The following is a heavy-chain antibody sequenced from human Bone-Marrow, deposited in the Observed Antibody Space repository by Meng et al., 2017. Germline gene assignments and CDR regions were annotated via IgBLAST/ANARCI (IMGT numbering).Heavy chain of an antibody. CDR1: GGAIGMYY. CDR3: ARFGGHYYDSSVYYKHY. CDR2: FYARSST. V-gene: IGHV4-59*01. Sequence: QLQEFGPGLVAALGNPSSTCTVSGGAIGMYYRSLILKHIGQGLEWIGYFYARSSTTYNPFFKSRVTISVDTSKNQNSRKLSSVNAADTAVYYWARFGGHYYDSSVYYKHYWGQGTLVTVSS. J-gene: IGHJ4*02. D-gene: IGHD3-22*01.